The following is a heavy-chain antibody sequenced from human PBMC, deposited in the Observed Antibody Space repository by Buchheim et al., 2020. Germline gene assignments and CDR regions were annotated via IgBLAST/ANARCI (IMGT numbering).Heavy chain of an antibody. Sequence: QVQLVESGGGLVKPGGSLRLSCAASGFTFSDYYMSSIRQAPGKGLEWVSYISRSSSFTKYADSVKGRFTISRDNAKKSLCLQVNSLRAEDTAVYFCARYGASDYSNNWVFDYWGQGTL. J-gene: IGHJ4*02. V-gene: IGHV3-11*06. D-gene: IGHD6-13*01. CDR1: GFTFSDYY. CDR3: ARYGASDYSNNWVFDY. CDR2: ISRSSSFT.